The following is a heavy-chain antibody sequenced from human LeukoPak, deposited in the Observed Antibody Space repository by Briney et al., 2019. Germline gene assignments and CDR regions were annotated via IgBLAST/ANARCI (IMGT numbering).Heavy chain of an antibody. V-gene: IGHV1-69*05. CDR1: GGTFSSYA. CDR3: ARSIAVAGTYGVDY. J-gene: IGHJ4*02. CDR2: IIPIFGTA. D-gene: IGHD6-19*01. Sequence: GASVKVSCEASGGTFSSYAISWVRQAPGQGLEWMGRIIPIFGTANYAQKFQGRVTITTDESTSTAYMELSSLRSEDTAVYYCARSIAVAGTYGVDYWGQGTLVTVSS.